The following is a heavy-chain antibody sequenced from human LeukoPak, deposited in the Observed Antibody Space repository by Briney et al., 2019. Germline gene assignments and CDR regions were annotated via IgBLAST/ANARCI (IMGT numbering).Heavy chain of an antibody. D-gene: IGHD2-15*01. CDR2: INHSGST. J-gene: IGHJ2*01. V-gene: IGHV4-34*01. CDR1: GGSFSGYY. Sequence: PSETLSLTCAVYGGSFSGYYWSWIRQPPGKGLEWIGEINHSGSTNYNPSLKSRVTISVDTSKNQFSLKVSSVTAADTAVYYCARPPRRAAHGYFDLWGRGTLVTVSP. CDR3: ARPPRRAAHGYFDL.